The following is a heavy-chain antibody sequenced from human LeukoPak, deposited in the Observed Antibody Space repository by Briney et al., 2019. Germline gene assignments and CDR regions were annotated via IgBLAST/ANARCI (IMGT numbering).Heavy chain of an antibody. CDR3: AREWNYHNDAFDI. Sequence: ASVKVSCKASGYTFTNYALNWVRQATGQGLEWMGWMNPNSGNTGYAQKFQGRVIMTRNTSISTAYMELSSLRSEDTAVYYCAREWNYHNDAFDIWGQGTMVTVSS. V-gene: IGHV1-8*02. CDR1: GYTFTNYA. CDR2: MNPNSGNT. J-gene: IGHJ3*02. D-gene: IGHD1-7*01.